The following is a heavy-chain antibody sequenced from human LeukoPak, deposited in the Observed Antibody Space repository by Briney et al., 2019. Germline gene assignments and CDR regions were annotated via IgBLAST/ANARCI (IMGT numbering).Heavy chain of an antibody. CDR3: ATQVGATTGFDY. CDR2: IYTSGST. D-gene: IGHD1-26*01. CDR1: GGSISSYY. J-gene: IGHJ4*02. V-gene: IGHV4-4*09. Sequence: SENLSLTCTVSGGSISSYYWSWIRQPPGKGLEWIGYIYTSGSTNYNPSLKSRVTISVDTSKNQFSLKLSSVTAADTAVYYCATQVGATTGFDYWGQGTLVTVSS.